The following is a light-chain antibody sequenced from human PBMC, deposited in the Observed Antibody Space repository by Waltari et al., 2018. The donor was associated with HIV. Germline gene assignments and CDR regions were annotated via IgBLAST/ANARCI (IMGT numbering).Light chain of an antibody. CDR1: RGDVPTTNR. CDR2: EVY. Sequence: QSALTQPPSVSGFPVQSLTISRTVFRGDVPTTNRVSWYQQPPNTAPKLILYEVYKRPSGVPDRFSGSQSGDMASLTVSGLQTEDEADYYCALYTTRNIIFGGGTNLVVL. CDR3: ALYTTRNII. V-gene: IGLV2-18*01. J-gene: IGLJ2*01.